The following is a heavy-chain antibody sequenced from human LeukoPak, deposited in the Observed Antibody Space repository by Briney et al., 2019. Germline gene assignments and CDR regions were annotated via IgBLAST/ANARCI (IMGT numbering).Heavy chain of an antibody. Sequence: SETLSLTCTVSGGPIFSYYWSWIQQTAGKGLEWIGRLYPGVGTDYNPSLESRVTMSVDTSKKQFALKLSAVTAADTAVYYCARLKFYDSTGYSPGHYMDVWGKGTTVTVSS. V-gene: IGHV4-4*07. CDR3: ARLKFYDSTGYSPGHYMDV. CDR1: GGPIFSYY. J-gene: IGHJ6*03. CDR2: LYPGVGT. D-gene: IGHD3-22*01.